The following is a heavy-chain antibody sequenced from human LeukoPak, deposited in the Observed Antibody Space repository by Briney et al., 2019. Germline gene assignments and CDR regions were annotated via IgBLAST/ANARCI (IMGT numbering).Heavy chain of an antibody. CDR2: ISWNSGNI. J-gene: IGHJ4*02. Sequence: GRSLRLSCAASGFTFDDYAMHWVRQAPGKGLEWVSGISWNSGNIGYADSVKGRFTTSRDNAKNSLYLQMNSLRAEDTALYYCANARSGYYSADFDYWGQGTLVTVSS. D-gene: IGHD3-22*01. CDR1: GFTFDDYA. CDR3: ANARSGYYSADFDY. V-gene: IGHV3-9*01.